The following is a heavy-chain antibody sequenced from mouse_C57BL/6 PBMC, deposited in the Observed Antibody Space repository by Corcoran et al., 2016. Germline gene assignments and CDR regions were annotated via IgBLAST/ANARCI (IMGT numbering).Heavy chain of an antibody. J-gene: IGHJ4*01. Sequence: QVQLQQSGAELVRPGTSVKMSCKASGYTFTNYWIGWAKQRPGHGLEWIGDIYPGGGYTNYNEKFKGKATLTADKSSSTAYMQFSSLTSEDSAIYYCARYRDYDYVYAMDYWGQGTSVTVSS. CDR2: IYPGGGYT. D-gene: IGHD2-4*01. V-gene: IGHV1-63*01. CDR3: ARYRDYDYVYAMDY. CDR1: GYTFTNYW.